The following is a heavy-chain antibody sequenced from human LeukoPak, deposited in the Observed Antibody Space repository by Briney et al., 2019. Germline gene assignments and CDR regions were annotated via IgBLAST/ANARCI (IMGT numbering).Heavy chain of an antibody. V-gene: IGHV3-30-3*01. D-gene: IGHD3-22*01. Sequence: GGSLRLSCAASGFTFSSYAMHWDRQAPGKGLEWVAVISYDGSNKYYADSVKGRFTISRDNAKNSLYLQMNSLRDDDTALYYCARRPYSDTSGRLSDVWAKGPRSPSP. CDR2: ISYDGSNK. CDR3: ARRPYSDTSGRLSDV. CDR1: GFTFSSYA. J-gene: IGHJ6*02.